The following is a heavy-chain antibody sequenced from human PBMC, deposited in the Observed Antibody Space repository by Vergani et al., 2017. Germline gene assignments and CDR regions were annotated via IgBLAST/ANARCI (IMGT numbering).Heavy chain of an antibody. CDR2: INHSGST. V-gene: IGHV4-34*01. CDR1: GGSFSGYY. J-gene: IGHJ6*02. CDR3: ARGALRYGYYYYYGMDV. Sequence: QVQLQQWGAGLLKPSETLSLTCAVYGGSFSGYYWSWIRQPPGKGLEWIGEINHSGSTNYNPSLKRRVIISVDTSKNQFSLKLSSVTAADTAVYYCARGALRYGYYYYYGMDVWGQGTTVTVSS. D-gene: IGHD1-14*01.